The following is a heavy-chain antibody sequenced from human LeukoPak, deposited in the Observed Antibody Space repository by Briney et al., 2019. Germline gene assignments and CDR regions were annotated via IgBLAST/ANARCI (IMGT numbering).Heavy chain of an antibody. J-gene: IGHJ3*02. Sequence: SQTLSLTCAISGDSVSSNSTALNWIRQSPSRGLEWLGRTYYRSKWYNDYAVSVKSRITINPDTSKNQFSLQLNSVTPEDTAVYYCARGDCSGGICYSDSAFDIWGQGTMVTVSS. CDR2: TYYRSKWYN. CDR3: ARGDCSGGICYSDSAFDI. CDR1: GDSVSSNSTA. D-gene: IGHD2-15*01. V-gene: IGHV6-1*01.